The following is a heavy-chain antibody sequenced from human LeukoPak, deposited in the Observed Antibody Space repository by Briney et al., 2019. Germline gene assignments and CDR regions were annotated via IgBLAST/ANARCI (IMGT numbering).Heavy chain of an antibody. CDR2: IYYSGST. V-gene: IGHV4-59*01. D-gene: IGHD3-22*01. Sequence: SETLSLTCTVSGGSISSYYWSWIRQPPGKGLEWIGYIYYSGSTNYNPSLKSRVTISVDTSKNQSSLKLSSVTAADTAVYYCARMYYYDSSGYQYGCAFDIWGQGTMVTVSS. CDR1: GGSISSYY. J-gene: IGHJ3*02. CDR3: ARMYYYDSSGYQYGCAFDI.